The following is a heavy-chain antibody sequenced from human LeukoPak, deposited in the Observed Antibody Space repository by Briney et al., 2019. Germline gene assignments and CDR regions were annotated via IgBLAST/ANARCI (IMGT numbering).Heavy chain of an antibody. CDR1: GFTFSSYD. CDR3: ASRSGSYYGYFQH. D-gene: IGHD1-26*01. Sequence: GGSLRLSCAASGFTFSSYDMGWVRQAPGKGLEGVSAISASGHSTYYADSLLGRFTISRDNSDNWLFLQMNTLRAGDTAIYYCASRSGSYYGYFQHWGQGTLAIVSS. J-gene: IGHJ1*01. CDR2: ISASGHST. V-gene: IGHV3-23*01.